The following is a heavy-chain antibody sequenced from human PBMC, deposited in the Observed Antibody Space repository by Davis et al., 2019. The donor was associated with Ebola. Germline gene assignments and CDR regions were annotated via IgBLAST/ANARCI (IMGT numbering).Heavy chain of an antibody. CDR3: ARGGNWNAFDY. D-gene: IGHD1-1*01. Sequence: GGSLRLSCAASGFTVSSNYMSWVRQAPGKGLEWVSVIYSGGSTYYADSVKGRFTISRDTSKNTLYLQMNSLRAEDTAVYYCARGGNWNAFDYWGQGTLVTVSS. CDR1: GFTVSSNY. CDR2: IYSGGST. V-gene: IGHV3-53*01. J-gene: IGHJ4*02.